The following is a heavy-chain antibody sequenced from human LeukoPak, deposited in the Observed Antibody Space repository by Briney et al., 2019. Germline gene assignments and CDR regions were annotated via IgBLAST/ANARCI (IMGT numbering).Heavy chain of an antibody. J-gene: IGHJ4*02. CDR2: INPDGSTT. D-gene: IGHD1-14*01. V-gene: IGHV3-74*01. CDR3: AREVWGPEY. Sequence: GGSLRLSCAASGFTFSRYWIHWVRQAPGKGLEWVSRINPDGSTTIYADSVKGRFTISRDNTKNSVYLQMSSLRAEDTAVYYCAREVWGPEYWGQGTLVTVSS. CDR1: GFTFSRYW.